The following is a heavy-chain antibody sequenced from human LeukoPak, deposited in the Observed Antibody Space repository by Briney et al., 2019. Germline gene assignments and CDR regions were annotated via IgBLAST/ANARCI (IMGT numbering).Heavy chain of an antibody. CDR3: AKDGEQQQPYYYYYGMGV. CDR1: GFTFSSYG. CDR2: ISYDGSNK. Sequence: GGSLRLSCAASGFTFSSYGMHWVRQAPGKGLEWVAVISYDGSNKYYADSVKGRFTISRDNSKNTLYLQMNSLRAEDTAVYYCAKDGEQQQPYYYYYGMGVWGQGTTVTVSS. V-gene: IGHV3-30*18. J-gene: IGHJ6*02. D-gene: IGHD6-13*01.